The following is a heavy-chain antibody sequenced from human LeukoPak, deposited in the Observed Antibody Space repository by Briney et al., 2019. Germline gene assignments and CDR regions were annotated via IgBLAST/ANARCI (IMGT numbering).Heavy chain of an antibody. CDR2: IYSSGTT. CDR3: ARRSSSWKNWFDP. CDR1: GGSIDSNS. D-gene: IGHD6-13*01. Sequence: NSSETLSLTCTVSGGSIDSNSWTWIRQPPGKGLEWIGYIYSSGTTNYNPSLKSRVTMSVDMSKNQFSLKLSSVTAADTAVYYCARRSSSWKNWFDPWGQGTLVTVSS. V-gene: IGHV4-59*01. J-gene: IGHJ5*02.